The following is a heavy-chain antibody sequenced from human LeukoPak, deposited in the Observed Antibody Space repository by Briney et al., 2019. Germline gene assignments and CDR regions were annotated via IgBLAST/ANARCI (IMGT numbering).Heavy chain of an antibody. CDR1: GYTFTSYY. J-gene: IGHJ6*02. D-gene: IGHD1-14*01. Sequence: ASVKVSCKASGYTFTSYYMHWVRQAPGQGLEWMGIINPSGGSTSYAQKFQDRVTMTRDTSTSTVYMELSSLRSEDTAVYYCARDPSISRNYYGMDVWGQGTTVTVSS. CDR2: INPSGGST. CDR3: ARDPSISRNYYGMDV. V-gene: IGHV1-46*01.